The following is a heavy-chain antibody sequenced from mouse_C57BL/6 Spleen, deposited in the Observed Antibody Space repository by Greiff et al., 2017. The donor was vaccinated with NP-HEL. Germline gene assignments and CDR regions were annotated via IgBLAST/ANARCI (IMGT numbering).Heavy chain of an antibody. Sequence: EVQLQESGPGLVKPSQSLSLTCSVTGYSITSGYYWNWIRQFPGNKLEWMGYISYDGSNNYNPSLKNRISITRDTSKNQFFLKLNSVTTEDTATYYCAAYYYGSSYVKYWGQGTTLTVSS. D-gene: IGHD1-1*01. CDR2: ISYDGSN. J-gene: IGHJ2*01. CDR3: AAYYYGSSYVKY. V-gene: IGHV3-6*01. CDR1: GYSITSGYY.